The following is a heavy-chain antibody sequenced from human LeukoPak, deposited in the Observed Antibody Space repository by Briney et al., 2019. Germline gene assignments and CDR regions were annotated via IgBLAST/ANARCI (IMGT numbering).Heavy chain of an antibody. CDR2: IIPIFGRA. CDR3: ARSRRDGYNYHFDY. D-gene: IGHD5-24*01. CDR1: GGTFSSYA. V-gene: IGHV1-69*13. Sequence: SVKVSCTASGGTFSSYAISWVRQAPGQGLEWMGGIIPIFGRANYAQKFQGRVTITADESTSTAYMELSSLRSEDTAVYYCARSRRDGYNYHFDYWGQGTLVTVSS. J-gene: IGHJ4*02.